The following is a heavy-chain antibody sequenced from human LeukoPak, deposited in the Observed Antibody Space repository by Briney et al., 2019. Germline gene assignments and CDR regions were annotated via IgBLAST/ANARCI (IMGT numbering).Heavy chain of an antibody. CDR3: ARRGYHSSGYYDY. J-gene: IGHJ4*02. CDR2: IYHSGST. D-gene: IGHD3-22*01. CDR1: GYSISSGYY. Sequence: KPSETLSLACTVSGYSISSGYYWGWIRQPPGKGLEWIGSIYHSGSTYYNPSLKSRVTISVDTSKNQFSLKLSSVTAADTAVYYCARRGYHSSGYYDYWGQGTLVTVSS. V-gene: IGHV4-38-2*02.